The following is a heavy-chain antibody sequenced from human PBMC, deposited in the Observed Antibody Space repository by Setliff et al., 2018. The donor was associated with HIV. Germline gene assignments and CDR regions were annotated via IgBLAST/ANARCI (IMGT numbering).Heavy chain of an antibody. CDR3: ARKGSGSSFDFEY. Sequence: ASVKVSCKASGYTFTDYTIHWVRQAPGQRLEWMGWITGGSGNTKYSEKFQGRVTLTRDTSASTAYMELSSLRSEDTAVYYCARKGSGSSFDFEYWGQGTLVTVS. CDR2: ITGGSGNT. V-gene: IGHV1-3*01. J-gene: IGHJ4*02. CDR1: GYTFTDYT. D-gene: IGHD3-10*01.